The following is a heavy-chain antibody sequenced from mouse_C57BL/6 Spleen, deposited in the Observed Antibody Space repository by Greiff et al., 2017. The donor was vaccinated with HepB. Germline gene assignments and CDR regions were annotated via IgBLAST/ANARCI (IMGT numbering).Heavy chain of an antibody. D-gene: IGHD1-1*01. J-gene: IGHJ3*01. CDR3: TTEGVAKDWFAY. CDR1: GFNIKDDY. V-gene: IGHV14-4*01. Sequence: VHVKQSGAELVRPGASVKLSCTASGFNIKDDYMHWVKQRPEQGLEWIGWIDPENGDTEYASKFQGKATITADTSSNTAYLQLSSLTSADTAVYYSTTEGVAKDWFAYWGQGTLVTVSA. CDR2: IDPENGDT.